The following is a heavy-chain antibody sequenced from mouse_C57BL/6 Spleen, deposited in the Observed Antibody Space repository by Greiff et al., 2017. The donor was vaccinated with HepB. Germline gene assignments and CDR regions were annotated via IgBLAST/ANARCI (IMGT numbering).Heavy chain of an antibody. CDR1: GYTFTSYW. D-gene: IGHD1-1*01. Sequence: QVQLKQPGAELVKPGASVKMSCKASGYTFTSYWITWVKQRPGQGLEWIGDIYPGSGSTNYNEKFKSKATLTVDTSSSTAYMQLSSLTSEDSAVYYCARWRGTTVVEAMDYWGQGTSVTVSS. CDR2: IYPGSGST. J-gene: IGHJ4*01. CDR3: ARWRGTTVVEAMDY. V-gene: IGHV1-55*01.